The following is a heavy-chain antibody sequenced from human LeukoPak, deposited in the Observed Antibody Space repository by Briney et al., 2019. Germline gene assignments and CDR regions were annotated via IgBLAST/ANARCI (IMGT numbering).Heavy chain of an antibody. J-gene: IGHJ3*02. CDR2: ISSSSTYI. D-gene: IGHD1-26*01. Sequence: PGGSLRLSCAASGFTVSSNEMSWVRQAPGKGLEWVSSISSSSTYIYYADSVRGRFTISRDNAKNSLHLQMNSLRAEDTAVYYCARDVFSLGSGRYVGGAFDIWGQGTMVTVSS. CDR1: GFTVSSNE. CDR3: ARDVFSLGSGRYVGGAFDI. V-gene: IGHV3-21*01.